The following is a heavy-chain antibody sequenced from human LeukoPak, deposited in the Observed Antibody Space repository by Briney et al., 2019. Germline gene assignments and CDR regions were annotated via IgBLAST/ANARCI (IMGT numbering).Heavy chain of an antibody. D-gene: IGHD5-12*01. J-gene: IGHJ4*02. Sequence: GGSLRLSCAASGFTFSSYWMSWVRQAPGKGLEWVANIKQDGSEKYYVDSVKGRFTISRDNAKNSLYLQMNSLRAEDTAVYYCARDSAAGYSGYALFLPWGQGTLVTVSS. CDR3: ARDSAAGYSGYALFLP. CDR1: GFTFSSYW. V-gene: IGHV3-7*01. CDR2: IKQDGSEK.